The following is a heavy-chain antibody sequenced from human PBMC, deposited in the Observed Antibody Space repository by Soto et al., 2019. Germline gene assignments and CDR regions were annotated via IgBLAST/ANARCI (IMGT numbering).Heavy chain of an antibody. CDR1: GYTFTAFA. Sequence: QVHLVQSGAEVKKPGASVKVSCKTSGYTFTAFAVHWVRQASGQRLEWMGWINVGNGDTKSSQNLQGRVTITRDTSASTVYMELSSLRSEDTAVYYCVRLGGSGWTLDFWGQGTLVTVSS. CDR3: VRLGGSGWTLDF. D-gene: IGHD6-25*01. J-gene: IGHJ4*02. V-gene: IGHV1-3*01. CDR2: INVGNGDT.